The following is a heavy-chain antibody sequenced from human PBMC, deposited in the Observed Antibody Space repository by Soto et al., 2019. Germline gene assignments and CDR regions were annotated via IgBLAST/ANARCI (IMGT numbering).Heavy chain of an antibody. J-gene: IGHJ1*01. V-gene: IGHV3-33*01. D-gene: IGHD6-13*01. CDR2: IWYDGSNK. CDR1: GFTLSSYS. Sequence: GXSLRLSCAASGFTLSSYSVHWFRQAPVNGLELVAVIWYDGSNKYYADSVKGRFTISRDNSKNTLYLQMNSLRAEDTAVYYCARDSPRYSSSWPGSFFQHWGQGTLVTVSS. CDR3: ARDSPRYSSSWPGSFFQH.